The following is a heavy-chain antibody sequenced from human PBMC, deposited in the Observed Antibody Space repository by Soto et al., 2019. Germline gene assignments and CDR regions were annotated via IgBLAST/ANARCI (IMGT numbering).Heavy chain of an antibody. V-gene: IGHV4-34*01. CDR1: GGSFSGYY. D-gene: IGHD3-3*01. CDR3: ARGGLGYDFWSGYYTGIHGMDV. CDR2: INHSGST. Sequence: SETLSLTCAVYGGSFSGYYWSWIRQPPGKGLEWIGEINHSGSTNYNPSLKSRVTISVDTSKNQFSLKLSSVTAADTAVYYCARGGLGYDFWSGYYTGIHGMDVWGQGTTVTVSS. J-gene: IGHJ6*02.